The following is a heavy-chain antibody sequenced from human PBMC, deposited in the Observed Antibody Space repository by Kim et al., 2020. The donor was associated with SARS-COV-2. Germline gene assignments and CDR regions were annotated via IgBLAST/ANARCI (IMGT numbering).Heavy chain of an antibody. J-gene: IGHJ4*02. Sequence: NYSPSFQSHVTISADKSISTAYLQWSSLKASDTAMYYCARSTRLNSGYDYWGQGTLVTVSS. D-gene: IGHD5-12*01. V-gene: IGHV5-10-1*01. CDR3: ARSTRLNSGYDY.